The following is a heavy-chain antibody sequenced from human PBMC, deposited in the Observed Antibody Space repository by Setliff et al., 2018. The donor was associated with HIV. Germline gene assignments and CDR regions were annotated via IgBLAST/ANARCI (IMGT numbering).Heavy chain of an antibody. Sequence: LSLTCTVSGDSISSGSYYWSWIRQPAGKGLEWIGHVYTSGSTDYNPSLNSRLTISIDTSRNQFSLRLNSVTAADTAVYFCARVGLAYSGDMDVWGKGTTVTSP. J-gene: IGHJ6*03. CDR2: VYTSGST. CDR1: GDSISSGSYY. CDR3: ARVGLAYSGDMDV. D-gene: IGHD2-21*01. V-gene: IGHV4-61*09.